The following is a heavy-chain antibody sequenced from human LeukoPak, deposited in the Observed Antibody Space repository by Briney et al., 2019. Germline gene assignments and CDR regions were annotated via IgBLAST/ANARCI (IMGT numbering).Heavy chain of an antibody. Sequence: GGSLRLSCAASGFTFSSYAMSWVRQAPGKGLEWVSAISGSGGSTYYADSVKGRFTISRDNSKNTLYLQMNSLRAEDTAVYYCARDSGDGYNSFDYWGQGTLVTVSS. D-gene: IGHD5-24*01. J-gene: IGHJ4*02. CDR3: ARDSGDGYNSFDY. CDR2: ISGSGGST. CDR1: GFTFSSYA. V-gene: IGHV3-23*01.